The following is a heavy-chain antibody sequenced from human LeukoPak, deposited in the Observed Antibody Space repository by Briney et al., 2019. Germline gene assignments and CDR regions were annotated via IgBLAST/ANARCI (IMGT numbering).Heavy chain of an antibody. Sequence: PGGSLRLSCAASGFSFSTYGMSWVRQAPGKGLEWVSTISGSGGSTYYADSVEGRFTISRDNSKNTLSLQMNSLRAEDTAVYYCAKASSSSWYLFDYWGQGTLVIVSS. D-gene: IGHD6-13*01. CDR1: GFSFSTYG. J-gene: IGHJ4*02. V-gene: IGHV3-23*01. CDR3: AKASSSSWYLFDY. CDR2: ISGSGGST.